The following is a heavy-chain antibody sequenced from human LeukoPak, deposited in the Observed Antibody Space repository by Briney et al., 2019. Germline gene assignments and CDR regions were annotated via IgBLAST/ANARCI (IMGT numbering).Heavy chain of an antibody. CDR2: ISAYNGNT. D-gene: IGHD2-15*01. V-gene: IGHV1-18*01. J-gene: IGHJ6*03. Sequence: ASVKVSCKASGYTFTSYGISWVRQAPGQGLEWMGWISAYNGNTNYAQKLQGRVTMTTDTSTSTAYMELRSLRSDDTAVYYCARDLGRRCSGGRCYYYSNYMDVWGKGTTVTISS. CDR1: GYTFTSYG. CDR3: ARDLGRRCSGGRCYYYSNYMDV.